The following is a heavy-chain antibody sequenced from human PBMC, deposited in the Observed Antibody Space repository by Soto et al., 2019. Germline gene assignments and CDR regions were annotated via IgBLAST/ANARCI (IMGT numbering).Heavy chain of an antibody. CDR3: ARGSRFDWFDP. D-gene: IGHD3-3*01. J-gene: IGHJ5*02. Sequence: GASVKVSCKAPRDTFTSYYINWVRQAPGQGLEWMGVINPHGGSTAYAQKFKGRVTLTTDTATSTAHMELRSLRYDDTAIYYCARGSRFDWFDPWGQGTLVTVSS. CDR1: RDTFTSYY. CDR2: INPHGGST. V-gene: IGHV1-18*04.